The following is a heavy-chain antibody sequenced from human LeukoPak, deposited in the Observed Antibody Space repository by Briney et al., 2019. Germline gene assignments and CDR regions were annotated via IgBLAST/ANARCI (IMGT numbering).Heavy chain of an antibody. CDR3: ARGGPVGGFDY. J-gene: IGHJ4*02. D-gene: IGHD4-23*01. V-gene: IGHV3-48*03. Sequence: GGSLRLSCAASGFTFSNYELNWVRQAPGEGLEWVSYISFSGDSMYYADSVKGRFTISKDNAKNSLYLQMNSMRAEDTAVYYCARGGPVGGFDYWGQGTLVTVSS. CDR2: ISFSGDSM. CDR1: GFTFSNYE.